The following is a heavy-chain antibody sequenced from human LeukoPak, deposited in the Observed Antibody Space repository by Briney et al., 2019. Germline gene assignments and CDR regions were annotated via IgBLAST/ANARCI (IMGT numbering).Heavy chain of an antibody. CDR1: GGSTSGFY. Sequence: SETLSLICSVSGGSTSGFYWSWIRQPPGKGLEWIGYVYYSGDRNYNPSLKSRVSMSLDTSKNQVSLRLSSVTAADTAVYYCARHPFSTPFDYWGRGTLVTVSS. CDR2: VYYSGDR. J-gene: IGHJ4*02. V-gene: IGHV4-59*08. CDR3: ARHPFSTPFDY.